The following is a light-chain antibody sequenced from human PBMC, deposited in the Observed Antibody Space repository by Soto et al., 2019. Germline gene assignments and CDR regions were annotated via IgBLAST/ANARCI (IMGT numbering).Light chain of an antibody. CDR2: DVS. CDR3: SSYTSSSTQV. Sequence: QSVLTQPASVSGSPGQSITISCTGTSSDVGGYNYVSWYQQHPGKAPKLMIYDVSNRPSGVSNSFSGAKSGNTASLTISGLQADDEADYYCSSYTSSSTQVFGGGTKLTVL. J-gene: IGLJ2*01. CDR1: SSDVGGYNY. V-gene: IGLV2-14*01.